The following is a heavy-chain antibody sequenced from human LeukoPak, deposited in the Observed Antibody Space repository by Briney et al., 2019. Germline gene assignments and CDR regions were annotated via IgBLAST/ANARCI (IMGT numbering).Heavy chain of an antibody. J-gene: IGHJ5*02. Sequence: PGGSLRLSCVVSGFTFSNYEMNWVRQAPGKGLEWISYISSSGSNIYYADSVKGRFTISRDNAKNSLYLQMNSLRTEDTAVYYCARLAVGYNSASNWFGPWGQGTLVTVSS. V-gene: IGHV3-48*03. D-gene: IGHD1-1*01. CDR3: ARLAVGYNSASNWFGP. CDR2: ISSSGSNI. CDR1: GFTFSNYE.